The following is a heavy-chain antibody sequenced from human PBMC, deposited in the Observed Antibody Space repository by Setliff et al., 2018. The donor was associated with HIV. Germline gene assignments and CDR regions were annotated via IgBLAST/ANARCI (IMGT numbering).Heavy chain of an antibody. V-gene: IGHV1-69*10. D-gene: IGHD4-17*01. Sequence: SVKVSCKTSGGTFTTYSVSWVRQAPGQGLEWMGGIITNLGGVTKYAQKSQDRLTITADASTSTVYMELISLRSEDTAVYYCAGLYGDHGGGYWGQGTLVTVSS. J-gene: IGHJ4*02. CDR3: AGLYGDHGGGY. CDR2: IITNLGGVT. CDR1: GGTFTTYS.